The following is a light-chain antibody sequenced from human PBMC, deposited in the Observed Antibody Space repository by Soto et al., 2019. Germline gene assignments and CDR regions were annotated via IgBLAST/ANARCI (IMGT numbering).Light chain of an antibody. CDR1: SSDVDFYNF. V-gene: IGLV2-14*01. CDR2: EVS. CDR3: SSSTITSYV. Sequence: QSVLTQPASVSGSPGQSITISCTGTSSDVDFYNFVSWYQQHPGKAPKLMIYEVSNRSSGVSSRFSGSKSGNTASLTISGLRAEDEADYYRSSSTITSYVFGTGTKVTVL. J-gene: IGLJ1*01.